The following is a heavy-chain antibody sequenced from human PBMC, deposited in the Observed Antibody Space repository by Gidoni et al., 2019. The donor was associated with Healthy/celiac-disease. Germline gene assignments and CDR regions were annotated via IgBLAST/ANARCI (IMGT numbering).Heavy chain of an antibody. J-gene: IGHJ3*02. CDR1: GFTFDDYA. CDR2: ISWNSGSI. D-gene: IGHD1-26*01. Sequence: EVQLVESGGGLVQPGRSLRLSCAASGFTFDDYAMHWVRQGPGKGLEWVSGISWNSGSIGYADSVKGRFTISRDNAKNSLYLQMNSLRAEDTAFYYCAKGGVGDAFDIWGQGTMVTVSS. CDR3: AKGGVGDAFDI. V-gene: IGHV3-9*01.